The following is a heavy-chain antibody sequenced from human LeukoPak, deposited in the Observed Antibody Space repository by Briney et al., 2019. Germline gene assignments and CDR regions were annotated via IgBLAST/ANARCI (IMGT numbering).Heavy chain of an antibody. J-gene: IGHJ4*02. CDR3: AKDSSTGIAARLMDY. CDR1: GFTFSSYA. CDR2: ISGGGGST. D-gene: IGHD6-6*01. Sequence: AGSLRLSCAASGFTFSSYAMSWVRQAPGKGLEWVSAISGGGGSTYYADSVKGRFTISRDNSKNTLHLQMNSLRAEDTAVYYCAKDSSTGIAARLMDYWGQGTLVTVSS. V-gene: IGHV3-23*01.